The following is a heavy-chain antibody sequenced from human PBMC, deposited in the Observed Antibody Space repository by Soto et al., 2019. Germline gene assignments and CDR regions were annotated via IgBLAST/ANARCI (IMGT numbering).Heavy chain of an antibody. CDR2: IYPADSDS. D-gene: IGHD4-17*01. V-gene: IGHV5-51*01. CDR3: VTTVAFDY. J-gene: IGHJ4*02. CDR1: GYGFTTFW. Sequence: GESLKISCRGSGYGFTTFWIGWVRQMPGKGLEWLGGIYPADSDSRYSPSFQGQVTISADKSINTAYLQWSSLRASDTAMYYCVTTVAFDYWGQGTLVTVSS.